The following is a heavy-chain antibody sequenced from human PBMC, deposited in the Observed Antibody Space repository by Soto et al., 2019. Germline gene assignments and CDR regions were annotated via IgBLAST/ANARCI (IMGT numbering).Heavy chain of an antibody. J-gene: IGHJ6*02. CDR3: ARDLAAQYYGMDV. D-gene: IGHD6-25*01. CDR2: INPSGGST. V-gene: IGHV1-46*03. CDR1: GYTFTSYY. Sequence: QVQLVQSGAEVKKPGASVKVSCKASGYTFTSYYMHWVRQAPGQGLEWMGIINPSGGSTSYAQKFQGRVTMTRDTSTSTVYMELSSMRSEDTAVYYCARDLAAQYYGMDVWGQGTTVTVSS.